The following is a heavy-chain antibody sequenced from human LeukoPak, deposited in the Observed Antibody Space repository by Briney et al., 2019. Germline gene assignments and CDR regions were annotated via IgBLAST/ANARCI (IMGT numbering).Heavy chain of an antibody. V-gene: IGHV4-34*01. J-gene: IGHJ4*02. CDR1: GGFFSGYY. CDR3: ARGQGVDRIAVAGTGY. D-gene: IGHD6-19*01. CDR2: INHSGST. Sequence: SETLFLTCAVYGGFFSGYYWSWIRQPPAKKLEWIGEINHSGSTNYNPSLTSRVTISVDTSKNQFSLKLCSVTAADTAVYYCARGQGVDRIAVAGTGYWGQGTLVTVSS.